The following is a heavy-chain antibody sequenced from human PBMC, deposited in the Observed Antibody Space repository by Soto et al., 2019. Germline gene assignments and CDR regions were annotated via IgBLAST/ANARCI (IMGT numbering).Heavy chain of an antibody. V-gene: IGHV4-34*01. CDR3: VACDYGCYPRY. CDR2: INHSGST. Sequence: PSETLSLTCAVYGGSLSGYYWSWVRQSPRKGMEWIGEINHSGSTNYNPSLKSRLTISVDTSRNQFSLKRSSVTAADTSLYYCVACDYGCYPRYWGQVTLITVSS. CDR1: GGSLSGYY. D-gene: IGHD4-17*01. J-gene: IGHJ4*02.